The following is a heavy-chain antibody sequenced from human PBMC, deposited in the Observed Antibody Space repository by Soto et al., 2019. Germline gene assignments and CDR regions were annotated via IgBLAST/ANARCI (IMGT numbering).Heavy chain of an antibody. CDR2: ISSSSSTI. D-gene: IGHD1-1*01. CDR3: ARAQGNSPPHDAFDI. Sequence: GGSLRLSCAASGFTFSSYSMNWVRQAPGKGLEWVSYISSSSSTIYYADSVKGRFTISRDNAKNSLYLQMNSLRAEDTAVYYCARAQGNSPPHDAFDIWGQGTMVTVSS. J-gene: IGHJ3*02. CDR1: GFTFSSYS. V-gene: IGHV3-48*01.